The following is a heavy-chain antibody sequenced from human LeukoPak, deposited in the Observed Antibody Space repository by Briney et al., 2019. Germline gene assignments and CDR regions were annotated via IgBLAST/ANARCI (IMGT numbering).Heavy chain of an antibody. CDR1: GGSISSSSYY. D-gene: IGHD4-17*01. Sequence: PSETLSLTCTVSGGSISSSSYYWGWIRQPPGKGLEWIGSIYYSGSTYYNPSLKSRVTISVDTSKNQFSLKLSSVTAADTAVYYCAGPTVLFDYWGQGTLVTVS. V-gene: IGHV4-39*01. J-gene: IGHJ4*02. CDR3: AGPTVLFDY. CDR2: IYYSGST.